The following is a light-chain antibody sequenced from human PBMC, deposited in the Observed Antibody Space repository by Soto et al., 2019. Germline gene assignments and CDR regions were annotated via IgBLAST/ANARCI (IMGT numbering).Light chain of an antibody. CDR2: EVS. J-gene: IGLJ1*01. V-gene: IGLV2-8*01. Sequence: QSVLTQPPSASGSPGQSVTISCTGTSSDVGGYNYVSWYQQHPGKAPKLMIYEVSKRPSGVPDRFSGSKSGNTASLTVSGLQADDEADYYFSSYAGSNTPYGFGTGTKVPS. CDR3: SSYAGSNTPYG. CDR1: SSDVGGYNY.